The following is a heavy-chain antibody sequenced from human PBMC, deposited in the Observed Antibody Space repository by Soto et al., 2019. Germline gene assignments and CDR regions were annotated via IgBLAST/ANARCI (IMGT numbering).Heavy chain of an antibody. CDR1: GFTFSSYG. J-gene: IGHJ4*02. CDR2: ISYDGSNK. CDR3: AKDGVYWKVAVAGYFDE. D-gene: IGHD6-19*01. V-gene: IGHV3-30*18. Sequence: AGGSLRLSCAASGFTFSSYGMHWVRQAPGKGLEWVAVISYDGSNKYYADSVKGRFTISRDNSKNTLYLQMNSLRAEDTAVYYCAKDGVYWKVAVAGYFDEWGQGTLVTVSS.